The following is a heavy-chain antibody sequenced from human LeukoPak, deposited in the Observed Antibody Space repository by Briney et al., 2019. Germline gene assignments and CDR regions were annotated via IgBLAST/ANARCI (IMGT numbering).Heavy chain of an antibody. V-gene: IGHV4-34*01. CDR3: ARGGGLFTSMDY. Sequence: PSETLSLTCAVYGGSLSGYYWSWIRQPPGKGLEWIGEINHSGSTNYNPSLKSRVTISVDTSKNQFSLKLSSVTAADTAVYYCARGGGLFTSMDYWGQGTLVTVSS. CDR2: INHSGST. D-gene: IGHD3-16*01. CDR1: GGSLSGYY. J-gene: IGHJ4*02.